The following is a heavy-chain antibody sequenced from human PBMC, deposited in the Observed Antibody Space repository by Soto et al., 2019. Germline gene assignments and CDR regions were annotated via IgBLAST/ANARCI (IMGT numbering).Heavy chain of an antibody. Sequence: GGSLRLSCAASGFTFSSYAMHWVRQAPGKGLEWVAVISYGGSNKYYADSVKGRFTISRDNSKNTLYLQMNSLRAEDTAVYYCAREEVLRYLDWLLIPPLGFDYWGQGTLVTVSS. CDR3: AREEVLRYLDWLLIPPLGFDY. CDR1: GFTFSSYA. CDR2: ISYGGSNK. V-gene: IGHV3-30-3*01. D-gene: IGHD3-9*01. J-gene: IGHJ4*02.